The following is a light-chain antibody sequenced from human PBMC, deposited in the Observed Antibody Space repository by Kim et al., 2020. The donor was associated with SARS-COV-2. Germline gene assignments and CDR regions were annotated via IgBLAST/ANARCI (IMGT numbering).Light chain of an antibody. J-gene: IGLJ3*02. CDR3: QVWDSSSDHRV. Sequence: SYELTQPPSVSGAPGKTASITCGGNNIGSKSVNWYQQKPGQAPVVVIYYDSDRPSGVPERFSGSNSGNTASLTISRVEAGDEADYYCQVWDSSSDHRVFGGGTQLTVL. V-gene: IGLV3-21*04. CDR1: NIGSKS. CDR2: YDS.